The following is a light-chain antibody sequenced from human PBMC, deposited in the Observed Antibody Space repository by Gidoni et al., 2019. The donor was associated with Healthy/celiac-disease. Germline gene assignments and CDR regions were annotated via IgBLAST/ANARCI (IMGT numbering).Light chain of an antibody. J-gene: IGKJ1*01. V-gene: IGKV1-39*01. CDR1: QSISSY. CDR2: AAS. CDR3: QQSYSTPPWT. Sequence: DIQLTQPPSSLSASVGDRATITCRASQSISSYLNWYQQKPGKAPKLLIYAASSLQSGVPSRFSGSGSGTDFTLTISSLQPEDFATYYCQQSYSTPPWTFGQGTKVEIK.